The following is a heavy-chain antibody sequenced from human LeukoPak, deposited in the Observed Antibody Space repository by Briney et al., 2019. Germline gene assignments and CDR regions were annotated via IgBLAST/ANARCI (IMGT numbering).Heavy chain of an antibody. V-gene: IGHV3-23*01. CDR3: AKDLSWSDLLPR. CDR2: ISGSGGST. J-gene: IGHJ4*02. D-gene: IGHD3-3*01. Sequence: PGGSLRLSCAASGFTFSSYAMSWVRQAPGKGLEWVSAISGSGGSTYYADPVKGRFTISRDNSKNTLYLQMNSLRAEDTAVYYCAKDLSWSDLLPRWGQGTLVTVSS. CDR1: GFTFSSYA.